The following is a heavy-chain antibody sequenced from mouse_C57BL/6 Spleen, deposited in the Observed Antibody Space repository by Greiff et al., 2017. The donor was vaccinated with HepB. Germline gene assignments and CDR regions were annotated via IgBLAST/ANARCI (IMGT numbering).Heavy chain of an antibody. Sequence: QVQLQQSGAELARPGASVKLSCKASGYTFTSYGISWVKQRTGQGLEWIGEIYPRSGNTYYNEKFKGKATLTADKSSSTAYMELRSLASEDSAVYFCARVLRSDWYFDVWGTGTTVTVSS. CDR3: ARVLRSDWYFDV. CDR2: IYPRSGNT. D-gene: IGHD1-1*01. CDR1: GYTFTSYG. J-gene: IGHJ1*03. V-gene: IGHV1-81*01.